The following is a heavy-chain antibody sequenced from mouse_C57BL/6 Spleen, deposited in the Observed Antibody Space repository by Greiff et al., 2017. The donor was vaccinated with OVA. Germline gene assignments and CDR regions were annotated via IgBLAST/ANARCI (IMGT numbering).Heavy chain of an antibody. Sequence: QVQLQQPGAELVRPGTSVKLSCKASGYTFTSYWMHWVKQRPGQGLEWIGYINPSSGYTKYNQKFKDKATLTADKSSSTAYMQLSSLTYEDSAVYYCASTVVEGYWGQGTTLTVSS. CDR1: GYTFTSYW. V-gene: IGHV1-7*01. J-gene: IGHJ2*01. D-gene: IGHD1-1*01. CDR3: ASTVVEGY. CDR2: INPSSGYT.